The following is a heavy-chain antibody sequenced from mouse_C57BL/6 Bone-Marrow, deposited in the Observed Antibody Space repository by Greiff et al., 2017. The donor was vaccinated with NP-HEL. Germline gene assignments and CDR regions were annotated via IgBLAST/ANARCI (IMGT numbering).Heavy chain of an antibody. CDR2: INPNNGGT. D-gene: IGHD2-12*01. J-gene: IGHJ4*01. V-gene: IGHV1-18*01. CDR1: GYTFTDYN. Sequence: VQLQQSGPELVKPGASVQIPCKASGYTFTDYNMDWVKQSHGKSLEWIGDINPNNGGTIYNQKFKGKATLTVDKSSSTAYMELRSLTSEDTAVYYCARSPPLFTLRREDAMDYWGQGTSVTVSS. CDR3: ARSPPLFTLRREDAMDY.